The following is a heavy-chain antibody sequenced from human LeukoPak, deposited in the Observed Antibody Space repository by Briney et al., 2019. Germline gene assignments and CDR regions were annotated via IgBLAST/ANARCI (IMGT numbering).Heavy chain of an antibody. Sequence: SETLSLTCTVSGDSISGSSYYWCWIRQPPGKGLEWIGSIHYSGSTQYNPSLKSRVSTSVDTSKNTFSLKLTSVSAADTAVYYCATIEMATINFDYWGQGTLVTVSS. CDR1: GDSISGSSYY. J-gene: IGHJ4*02. V-gene: IGHV4-39*01. CDR2: IHYSGST. D-gene: IGHD5-24*01. CDR3: ATIEMATINFDY.